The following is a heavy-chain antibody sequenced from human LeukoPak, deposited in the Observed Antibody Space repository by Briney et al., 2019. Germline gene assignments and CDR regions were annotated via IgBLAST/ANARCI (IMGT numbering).Heavy chain of an antibody. CDR2: ISAYNGHT. J-gene: IGHJ4*02. Sequence: GASVKVSCKASGYTFTSYGLTWVRQAPGQGLEWMGWISAYNGHTKYPQKLQGRVTMITDTSTSTAYMELRSLRSDDTAVYYCARGFPPRRNYDSSGYYSYYFDYWGQGTLVTVSS. V-gene: IGHV1-18*01. CDR1: GYTFTSYG. CDR3: ARGFPPRRNYDSSGYYSYYFDY. D-gene: IGHD3-22*01.